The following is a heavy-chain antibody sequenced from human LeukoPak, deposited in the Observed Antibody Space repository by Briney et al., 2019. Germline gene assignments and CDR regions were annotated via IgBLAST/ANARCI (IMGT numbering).Heavy chain of an antibody. CDR2: IYSSGST. CDR1: GGSISSYY. J-gene: IGHJ4*02. D-gene: IGHD5-18*01. Sequence: SDTLSLTCTVSGGSISSYYWNWIRQPPGKGLEWIGYIYSSGSTNYNPSLKSRVTISVDTSRNQFSLKLSSVTTADTAVYYCARGYGYYFESWGQGTLVTVSS. CDR3: ARGYGYYFES. V-gene: IGHV4-59*07.